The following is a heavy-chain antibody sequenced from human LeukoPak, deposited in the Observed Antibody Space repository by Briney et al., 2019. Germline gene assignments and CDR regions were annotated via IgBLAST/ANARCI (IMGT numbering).Heavy chain of an antibody. Sequence: ASVKVSCKASGYTFTGYYMHWVRQAPGQGLEWMGWINPNSGGTNYAQTFQGRVTMTRDTSISTAYMELSRLRSDDTAVYYCASSPDSSGPYYYYYYMDVWGKGTTVTVSS. CDR1: GYTFTGYY. V-gene: IGHV1-2*02. D-gene: IGHD5-18*01. J-gene: IGHJ6*03. CDR2: INPNSGGT. CDR3: ASSPDSSGPYYYYYYMDV.